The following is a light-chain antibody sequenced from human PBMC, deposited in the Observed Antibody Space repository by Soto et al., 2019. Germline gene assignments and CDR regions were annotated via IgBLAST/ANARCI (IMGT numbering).Light chain of an antibody. Sequence: EIVLTQSPGTLSLSPGERATLSCRASQSISSSYLAWYQQKPGQAPRLLVYGASCRATGTPDRFSGSGSGTVVILTISSLEPGDCVVYYCQQYGSTRFTFGPGTKVDIK. CDR3: QQYGSTRFT. J-gene: IGKJ3*01. CDR2: GAS. V-gene: IGKV3-20*01. CDR1: QSISSSY.